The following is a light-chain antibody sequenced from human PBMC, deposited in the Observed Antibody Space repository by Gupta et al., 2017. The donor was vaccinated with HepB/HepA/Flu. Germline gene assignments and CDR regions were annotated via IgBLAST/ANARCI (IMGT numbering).Light chain of an antibody. J-gene: IGKJ2*01. CDR1: QSISSY. CDR3: QQRDSTPYT. Sequence: DIQMTQSQSSLSASLGDRVTITCRASQSISSYLNWYQQKPGKAPKLLIYAASSLKSGVPSRFSGSGSGTDFTLTISRRQPEDFATYYCQQRDSTPYTFGQGTKVEIK. V-gene: IGKV1-39*01. CDR2: AAS.